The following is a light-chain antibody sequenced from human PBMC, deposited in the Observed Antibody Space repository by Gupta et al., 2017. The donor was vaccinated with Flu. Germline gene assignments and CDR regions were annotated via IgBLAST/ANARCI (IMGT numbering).Light chain of an antibody. CDR2: EVT. CDR1: SSDVGGYNY. V-gene: IGLV2-14*01. Sequence: QYARTQPASESGAHGQLITTSCTGTSSDVGGYNYVYWYRQHPGKTLKLMIYEVTNRPTGVSPGFSGSQSGTSASLTISGLQAEDEADYFCGSYTTSATWVFGGGTKLTVL. J-gene: IGLJ3*02. CDR3: GSYTTSATWV.